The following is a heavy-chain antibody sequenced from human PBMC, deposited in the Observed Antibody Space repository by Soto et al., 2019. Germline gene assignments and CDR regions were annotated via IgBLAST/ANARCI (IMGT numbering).Heavy chain of an antibody. CDR3: AREGTGGGFDI. D-gene: IGHD3-16*01. CDR1: GFTFSSYD. J-gene: IGHJ3*02. V-gene: IGHV3-13*04. CDR2: IASTGDP. Sequence: TGGSLRLSCAASGFTFSSYDMHWVRQGSGKGLEWVSSIASTGDPYYPGSAEGRFTISRENAKNSLYLQINSLRIGDTAVYYCAREGTGGGFDIWGQGTLVTVSS.